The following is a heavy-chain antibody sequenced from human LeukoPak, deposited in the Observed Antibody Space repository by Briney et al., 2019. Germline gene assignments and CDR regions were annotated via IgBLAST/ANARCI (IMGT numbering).Heavy chain of an antibody. Sequence: ASVKVSCKASGYTFTRYAMNWLRQAPGQGLEWMGWINPNTGNPTYAQAFTGRFVFSLDTSVSTAYLQISSLNTEDTAVYYCAIDQPVAGVSNFDSWGQGTLVTVSS. D-gene: IGHD6-19*01. CDR1: GYTFTRYA. CDR3: AIDQPVAGVSNFDS. CDR2: INPNTGNP. V-gene: IGHV7-4-1*02. J-gene: IGHJ4*02.